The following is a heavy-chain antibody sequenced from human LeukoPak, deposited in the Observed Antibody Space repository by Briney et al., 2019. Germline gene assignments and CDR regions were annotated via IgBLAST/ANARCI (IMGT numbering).Heavy chain of an antibody. CDR1: GFTFSSYW. D-gene: IGHD4-17*01. CDR2: IKQDGSVK. Sequence: GGSLRLSCAASGFTFSSYWMSWVRQAPGKGLEWVANIKQDGSVKYYVDSVKGRFTISRDNAKNSLYLQMNSLRAEDTAVYYCASHSLTTVTTEEDYWGQGTLVTVSS. CDR3: ASHSLTTVTTEEDY. V-gene: IGHV3-7*01. J-gene: IGHJ4*02.